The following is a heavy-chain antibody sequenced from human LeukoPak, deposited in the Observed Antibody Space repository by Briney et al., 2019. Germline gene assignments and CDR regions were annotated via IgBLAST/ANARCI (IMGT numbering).Heavy chain of an antibody. V-gene: IGHV4-4*02. J-gene: IGHJ4*02. CDR1: GGSINSNW. D-gene: IGHD6-13*01. Sequence: SETLSLTCGVSGGSINSNWWSWLRQYPGKGLEWIGEIHPSGATNSNPSLKSRVTISMDTSKNQLSLKVTSVTAADTAVYYCTSVAAAGTVDYWGQGTLVTVSS. CDR2: IHPSGAT. CDR3: TSVAAAGTVDY.